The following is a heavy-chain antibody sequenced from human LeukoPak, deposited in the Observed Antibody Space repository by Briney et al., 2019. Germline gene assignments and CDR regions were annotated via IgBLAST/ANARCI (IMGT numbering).Heavy chain of an antibody. CDR1: GGSISSYY. CDR2: IYYSGST. D-gene: IGHD3-10*01. V-gene: IGHV4-39*07. J-gene: IGHJ3*02. Sequence: SETLSLTCTVSGGSISSYYWGWIRQPPGKGLEWIGSIYYSGSTYYNPSLKSRVTISVDTSKNQFSLKLSSVTAADTAVYYCARASITMVRGVIRPQAFDIWGQGTMVTVSS. CDR3: ARASITMVRGVIRPQAFDI.